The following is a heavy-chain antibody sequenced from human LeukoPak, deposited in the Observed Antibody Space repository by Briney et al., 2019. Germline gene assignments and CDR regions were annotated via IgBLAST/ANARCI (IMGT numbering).Heavy chain of an antibody. CDR3: ARITFGGVIAPSDAFDI. D-gene: IGHD3-16*02. CDR2: INHSGST. J-gene: IGHJ3*02. V-gene: IGHV4-34*01. Sequence: SETLSLTCAVYGGSFSGYYWSWIRQPPGKGLEWIGEINHSGSTNYNPSLKSRVTISVDTSKNQFSLKLSSVTAADTAVYYCARITFGGVIAPSDAFDIWGQGTMVTVSS. CDR1: GGSFSGYY.